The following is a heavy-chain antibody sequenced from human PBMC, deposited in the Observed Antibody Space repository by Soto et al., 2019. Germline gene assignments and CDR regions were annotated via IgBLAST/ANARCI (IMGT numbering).Heavy chain of an antibody. V-gene: IGHV2-5*08. Sequence: SGPTLVNPTQTLTLTCTFSGFPLSTSGMCVSWIRQPPGKALEWLARIDWDDDKHYSPSLKGRLTITKDTSKNQVVLTMTNMDPVDTATYYCAHSGYYNSRLVYWGQGTLVTVSS. CDR3: AHSGYYNSRLVY. CDR2: IDWDDDK. CDR1: GFPLSTSGMC. D-gene: IGHD3-22*01. J-gene: IGHJ4*02.